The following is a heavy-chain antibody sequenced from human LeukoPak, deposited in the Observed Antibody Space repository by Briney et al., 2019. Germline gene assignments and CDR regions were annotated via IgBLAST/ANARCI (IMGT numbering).Heavy chain of an antibody. D-gene: IGHD7-27*01. Sequence: PGGSLRLSCAASGLTFSSYAMSWVRQAPGKGLEWVSIIYSGGSTYYADSVKGRFTISRDNSKNTLYLQMNSLRAEDTAVYYCAREASGFDYWGQGTLVTVSS. V-gene: IGHV3-53*01. CDR1: GLTFSSYA. J-gene: IGHJ4*02. CDR3: AREASGFDY. CDR2: IYSGGST.